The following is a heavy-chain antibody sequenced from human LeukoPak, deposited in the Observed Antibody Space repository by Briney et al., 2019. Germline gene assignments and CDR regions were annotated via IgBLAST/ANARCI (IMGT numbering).Heavy chain of an antibody. Sequence: GGSLRLSCAASGFTFSRYAMSWVRQAPGKGLEWVSAISGSGGSTYYADSVKGRFTISRDNSKNTLYLQMNSLRAEDTAVYYCAKDSSGWYVRYGYDYWGQGTLVTVSS. J-gene: IGHJ4*02. CDR3: AKDSSGWYVRYGYDY. CDR1: GFTFSRYA. CDR2: ISGSGGST. D-gene: IGHD6-19*01. V-gene: IGHV3-23*01.